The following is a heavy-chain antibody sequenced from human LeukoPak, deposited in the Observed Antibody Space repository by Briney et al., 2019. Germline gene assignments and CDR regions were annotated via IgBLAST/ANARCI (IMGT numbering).Heavy chain of an antibody. CDR2: IYSGGST. CDR1: GFTVSTNY. CDR3: ARGLYADYAFDY. Sequence: GGSLRLSCAASGFTVSTNYMNWVRQAPGKGLEWVSVIYSGGSTYYADSVKGRFTISRDNSKNTLYLQMNSLRADDTAVYYCARGLYADYAFDYWSQGTLVTVSS. V-gene: IGHV3-66*01. J-gene: IGHJ4*02. D-gene: IGHD4-17*01.